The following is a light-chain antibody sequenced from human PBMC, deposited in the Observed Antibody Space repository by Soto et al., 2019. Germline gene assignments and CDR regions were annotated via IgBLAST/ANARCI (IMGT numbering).Light chain of an antibody. J-gene: IGKJ4*01. CDR3: QQYHNFPLT. CDR1: QYISSN. CDR2: SAS. V-gene: IGKV3-15*01. Sequence: EIVMTQSPATLSVSPGERATLSCRASQYISSNLAWVQHTPRQAPRLLIYSASYSANGVPARFSGSGSGTEFTLTISRLQSEYFAGYSCQQYHNFPLTFRGGTKVKIK.